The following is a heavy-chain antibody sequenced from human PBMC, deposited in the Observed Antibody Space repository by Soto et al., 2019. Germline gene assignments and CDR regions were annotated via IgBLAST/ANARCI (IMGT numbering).Heavy chain of an antibody. D-gene: IGHD2-2*01. CDR1: GGTFSSYA. J-gene: IGHJ6*02. V-gene: IGHV1-69*13. CDR2: IIPIFGTA. CDR3: ARGRSKYCSSTSCYGNYYYYGMDV. Sequence: SVKVSCKASGGTFSSYAISWVRQAPGQGLEWMGGIIPIFGTANYAQKFQGRVTITADESTSTAYMELSSLRSEDTAVYYCARGRSKYCSSTSCYGNYYYYGMDVWGQGTTVTVSS.